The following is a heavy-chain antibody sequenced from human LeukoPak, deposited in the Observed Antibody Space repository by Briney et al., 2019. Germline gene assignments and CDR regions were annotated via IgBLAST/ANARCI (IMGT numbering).Heavy chain of an antibody. Sequence: GASVKVSCKASGYTFTDYYLHWVRQAPGQGLEWMGWINPNSAGTNSAQTFQGRVTMTRDTSISTAYMEVSRLGSDGTAVYYCARGSRNYVFFDYWGQGTLVTVSS. J-gene: IGHJ4*02. CDR2: INPNSAGT. CDR3: ARGSRNYVFFDY. V-gene: IGHV1-2*02. CDR1: GYTFTDYY. D-gene: IGHD1-7*01.